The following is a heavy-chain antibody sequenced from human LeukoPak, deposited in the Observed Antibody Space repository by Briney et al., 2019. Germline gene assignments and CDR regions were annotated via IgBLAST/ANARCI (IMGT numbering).Heavy chain of an antibody. CDR1: GFTFDDYA. CDR2: ISWNSGSI. Sequence: GRSLRLSCAASGFTFDDYAMHWVRQAPGKGLEWVSGISWNSGSIGYADSVKGRFTISRDNAKNSLYLQMNSLRAEDTALYYCAKEVAPNDAFDVWGQGTMVTVSS. J-gene: IGHJ3*01. CDR3: AKEVAPNDAFDV. V-gene: IGHV3-9*01.